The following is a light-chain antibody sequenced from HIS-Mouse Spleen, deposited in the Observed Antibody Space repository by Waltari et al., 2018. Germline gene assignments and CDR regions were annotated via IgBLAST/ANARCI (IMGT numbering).Light chain of an antibody. V-gene: IGLV1-47*01. CDR1: SSNIGRHY. Sequence: QSVLTQPPSASGTPGQRVTIPCSGSSSNIGRHYVSWYQQLPGTAPKLLIYRNNQRPSGVPDRFSGSKSGTSASLAISGLRSEDEADYYCAAWDDSLSGWVFGGGTKLTVL. CDR2: RNN. J-gene: IGLJ3*02. CDR3: AAWDDSLSGWV.